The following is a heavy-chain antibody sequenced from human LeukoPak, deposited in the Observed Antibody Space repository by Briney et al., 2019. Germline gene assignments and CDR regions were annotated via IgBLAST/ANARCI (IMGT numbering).Heavy chain of an antibody. CDR2: ISGSGGST. D-gene: IGHD3/OR15-3a*01. CDR1: GFTFRNYG. J-gene: IGHJ1*01. CDR3: AKIFGLLAVYFQH. Sequence: PGGSLRLSCEASGFTFRNYGMHWVRQAPGKGLEWVSAISGSGGSTYYADSVKGRFTISRDNSKNTLYLQMNSLRAEDTAVYYCAKIFGLLAVYFQHWGQGTLVTVSS. V-gene: IGHV3-23*01.